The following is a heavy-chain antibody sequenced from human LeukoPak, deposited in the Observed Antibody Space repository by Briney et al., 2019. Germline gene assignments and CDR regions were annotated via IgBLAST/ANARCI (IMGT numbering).Heavy chain of an antibody. Sequence: PGGSLRLSCAASGFTFSSYGMHWVRQAPGKGLEWVAVIWYDGSNKYYADSVKGRFTISRDNPKNTLYLQMNSLRAEDTAVYYCARCSSGWYGVDYWGQGTLVTVSS. J-gene: IGHJ4*02. CDR3: ARCSSGWYGVDY. V-gene: IGHV3-33*01. CDR2: IWYDGSNK. CDR1: GFTFSSYG. D-gene: IGHD6-19*01.